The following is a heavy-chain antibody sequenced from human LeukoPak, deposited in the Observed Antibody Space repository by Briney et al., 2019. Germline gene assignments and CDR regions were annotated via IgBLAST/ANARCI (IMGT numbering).Heavy chain of an antibody. CDR2: IYYSGST. V-gene: IGHV4-59*12. CDR1: GGSISSYY. D-gene: IGHD1-1*01. CDR3: AIAPWGQLSGRYFDY. Sequence: PSETLSLTCTVSGGSISSYYWSWIRQPPGKGLEWIGYIYYSGSTNYNPSLKSRVTMSVDTSKNQFSLKLTSVTAADTALYYSAIAPWGQLSGRYFDYWGQGTLVTVSS. J-gene: IGHJ4*02.